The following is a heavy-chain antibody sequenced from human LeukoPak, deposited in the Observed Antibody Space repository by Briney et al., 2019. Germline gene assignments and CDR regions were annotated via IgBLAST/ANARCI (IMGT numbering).Heavy chain of an antibody. J-gene: IGHJ4*02. Sequence: GGSLRLSCAASGFTFSRYWMTWVRQAPGKGLEWVANIKQDGSEKYYVDSVKGRFTISRDNAKNSLYLQMNSLRAEDTAVYYCARIYSSGWYYFDYWGQGTLVTVSS. CDR3: ARIYSSGWYYFDY. D-gene: IGHD6-19*01. CDR2: IKQDGSEK. CDR1: GFTFSRYW. V-gene: IGHV3-7*01.